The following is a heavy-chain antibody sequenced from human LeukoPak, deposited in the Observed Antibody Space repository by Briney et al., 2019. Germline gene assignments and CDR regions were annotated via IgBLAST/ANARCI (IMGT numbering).Heavy chain of an antibody. Sequence: PGGSLRLSCAASGFTFSSYGMHWVRQAPGKGLEWVAVISYDGSNKYYADSVKGRFTISRDNAKNSLYLQMNSLRAEDTAVYYCARLDSSGFDYWGQGTLVTVSS. V-gene: IGHV3-30*03. CDR1: GFTFSSYG. J-gene: IGHJ4*02. CDR3: ARLDSSGFDY. D-gene: IGHD3-22*01. CDR2: ISYDGSNK.